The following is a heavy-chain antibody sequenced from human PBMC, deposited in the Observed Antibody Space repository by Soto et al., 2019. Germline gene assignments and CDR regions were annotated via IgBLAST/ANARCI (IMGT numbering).Heavy chain of an antibody. J-gene: IGHJ3*02. CDR2: IYYSGST. CDR1: GGSISSYY. V-gene: IGHV4-59*13. CDR3: ARSTVTTDAFDI. D-gene: IGHD4-17*01. Sequence: QVQLQESGPGLVKPSETLSLTCTVSGGSISSYYWSWIRQPPGQGLEWIGYIYYSGSTNYNPSLKSRVTISVDTSKNQFSLKLSSVTAADTAVYYCARSTVTTDAFDIWGQGTMVTVSS.